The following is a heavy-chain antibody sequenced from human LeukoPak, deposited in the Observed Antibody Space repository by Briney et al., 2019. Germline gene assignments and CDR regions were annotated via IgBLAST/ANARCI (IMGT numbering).Heavy chain of an antibody. CDR2: IYYSGRT. D-gene: IGHD2-2*01. CDR3: ARQRYIVVSHKLFPFDY. J-gene: IGHJ4*02. Sequence: SETLSLTCTVSDGSISSSSYYWGWIRQPPGKGLEWIGSIYYSGRTYYNPSLKSRVTISVDTSKNQFSLKLSSVTAADTAVYYCARQRYIVVSHKLFPFDYWGQGTLVTVSS. V-gene: IGHV4-39*01. CDR1: DGSISSSSYY.